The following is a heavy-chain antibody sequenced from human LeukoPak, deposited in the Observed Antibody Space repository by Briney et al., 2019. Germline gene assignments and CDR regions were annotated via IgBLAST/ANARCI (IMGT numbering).Heavy chain of an antibody. CDR3: ARLPINSNVLGY. CDR1: GASISTGGYY. D-gene: IGHD4-11*01. J-gene: IGHJ4*02. V-gene: IGHV4-31*03. Sequence: SETLSLTCTFSGASISTGGYYWTWIRQPPGEGLEWIGYIYYTGSVDYNPSLKSRITISVDTSKNQFSLKVSSVTAADTAVYYCARLPINSNVLGYWGQGTLVTVSS. CDR2: IYYTGSV.